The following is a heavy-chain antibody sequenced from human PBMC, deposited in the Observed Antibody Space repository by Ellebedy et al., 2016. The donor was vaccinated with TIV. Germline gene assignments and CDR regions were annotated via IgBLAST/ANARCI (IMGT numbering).Heavy chain of an antibody. Sequence: GESLKISCAASGFTCRNYAMTWVRQAPGKRLEWVSVVSGSGEKTYYADSVKGRFTISRDNSKHTLDLQMNNGRAEDAAVYFCAKNQGSGSPYYYAMDVWGQGTTVIVSS. CDR2: VSGSGEKT. CDR3: AKNQGSGSPYYYAMDV. V-gene: IGHV3-23*01. D-gene: IGHD3-10*01. CDR1: GFTCRNYA. J-gene: IGHJ6*02.